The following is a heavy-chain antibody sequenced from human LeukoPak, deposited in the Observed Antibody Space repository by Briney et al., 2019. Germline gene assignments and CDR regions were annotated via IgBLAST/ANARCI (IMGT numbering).Heavy chain of an antibody. CDR3: ASRKTTDGIIWFDP. V-gene: IGHV4-34*01. J-gene: IGHJ5*02. Sequence: NPSETLSLTCAVYGGSFSGYYWSWIRQPPGKGLEWIGEINHSGSTNYNPSLKSRVTISVDTSKNQFSLKLSSVTAADTAVYYCASRKTTDGIIWFDPWGQGTLVTVSS. D-gene: IGHD2-8*01. CDR2: INHSGST. CDR1: GGSFSGYY.